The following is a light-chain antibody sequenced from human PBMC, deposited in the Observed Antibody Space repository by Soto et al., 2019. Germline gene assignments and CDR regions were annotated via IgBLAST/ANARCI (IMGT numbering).Light chain of an antibody. J-gene: IGKJ2*01. Sequence: EIVLTQSPGPLSLSPGERATLSCRASQSVSSSYLAWYQQKPGQAPRLLIYGASSRATGIPDRFSGSESGTDVTLTISRLEPEDFSVYYCQQYGSSPYTLGQGTKLEIK. CDR2: GAS. V-gene: IGKV3-20*01. CDR3: QQYGSSPYT. CDR1: QSVSSSY.